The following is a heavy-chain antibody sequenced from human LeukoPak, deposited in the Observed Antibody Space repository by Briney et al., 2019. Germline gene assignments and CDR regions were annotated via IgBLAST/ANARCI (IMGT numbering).Heavy chain of an antibody. Sequence: GGSLRLSCAASGFTFSSYAMSWVRQAPGMGLEWVSAISGSGGSTYYADSVKGRFTISRDNSKNTLYLQMNSLRAEDTAVYYCAKVGSFTVSSGDAFDYWGQGTLVTVSS. V-gene: IGHV3-23*01. J-gene: IGHJ4*02. CDR3: AKVGSFTVSSGDAFDY. CDR2: ISGSGGST. D-gene: IGHD2-15*01. CDR1: GFTFSSYA.